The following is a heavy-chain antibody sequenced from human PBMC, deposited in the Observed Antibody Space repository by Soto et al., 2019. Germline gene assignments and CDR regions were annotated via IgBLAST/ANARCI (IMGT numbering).Heavy chain of an antibody. CDR1: GFTFSTAD. J-gene: IGHJ2*01. V-gene: IGHV3-13*01. D-gene: IGHD6-13*01. CDR2: IGAGGDT. CDR3: VREGRSSTWYDWYFDL. Sequence: EVQLLESGGSPVQPGGSMRLSCAASGFTFSTADRHWVRLVTGKGLEWVSAIGAGGDTYYPDSMKGRFTISRENAKNSLYLQMNSLRDEDTAVYFCVREGRSSTWYDWYFDLWGRGTLVSVSS.